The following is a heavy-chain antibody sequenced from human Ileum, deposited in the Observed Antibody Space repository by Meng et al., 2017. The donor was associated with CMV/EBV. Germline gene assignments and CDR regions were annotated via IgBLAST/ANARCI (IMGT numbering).Heavy chain of an antibody. V-gene: IGHV3-21*06. CDR3: ASNRYCGSPYCHDGYDN. Sequence: GESLKISCAASGFSFSASIMTWVRQAPGKGLEWVSSIIGSSTYIYYADSVKGRFTISRDNAENSLYLQMNSLRAEDTAIYYCASNRYCGSPYCHDGYDNWGQGTLVTVSS. CDR2: IIGSSTYI. J-gene: IGHJ4*02. CDR1: GFSFSASI. D-gene: IGHD2-21*01.